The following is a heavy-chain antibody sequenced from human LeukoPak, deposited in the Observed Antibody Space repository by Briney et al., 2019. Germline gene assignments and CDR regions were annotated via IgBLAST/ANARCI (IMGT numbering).Heavy chain of an antibody. J-gene: IGHJ5*02. D-gene: IGHD1-14*01. CDR1: GYTFTSYY. CDR2: INPSGGST. CDR3: ARDLGHSRIDWFDP. Sequence: GASVKVSCKAPGYTFTSYYMHWVRQAPGQGLEWMGIINPSGGSTNYAQKLQDRVTMTRDTSISTAYMELSRLRSDDTAVYYCARDLGHSRIDWFDPWGQGTLVTVSS. V-gene: IGHV1-46*01.